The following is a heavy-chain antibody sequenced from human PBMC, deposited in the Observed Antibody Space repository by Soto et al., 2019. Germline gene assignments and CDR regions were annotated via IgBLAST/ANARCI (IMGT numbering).Heavy chain of an antibody. CDR3: ARSPVGDAFNV. Sequence: EVQLVESGGGLVKPGGSLRLSCAASGFNFSSYSMNWVRQAPGKGLEWVSSISSGSDYIFYADSVKGRFTISRDNAKNSLFLQMNSLTAEDTAVYYCARSPVGDAFNVWGQGTVVTVSS. J-gene: IGHJ3*01. CDR1: GFNFSSYS. V-gene: IGHV3-21*01. CDR2: ISSGSDYI.